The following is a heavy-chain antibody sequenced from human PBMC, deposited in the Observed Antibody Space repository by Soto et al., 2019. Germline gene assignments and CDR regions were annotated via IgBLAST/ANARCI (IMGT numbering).Heavy chain of an antibody. V-gene: IGHV1-18*01. CDR1: GYTFNIYG. J-gene: IGHJ4*02. CDR2: IKPYNGNT. Sequence: APVKVSCKASGYTFNIYGINWVRQAPGQGLEWMGWIKPYNGNTKYAQNLQGRVAMTTARSTSTAYMELRSLRSDDTAVYSWARDLHGSWSYYTDCWCQGTLVTVAS. D-gene: IGHD3-10*01. CDR3: ARDLHGSWSYYTDC.